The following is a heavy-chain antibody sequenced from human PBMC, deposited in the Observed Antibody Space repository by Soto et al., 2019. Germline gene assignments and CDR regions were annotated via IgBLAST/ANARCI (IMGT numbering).Heavy chain of an antibody. D-gene: IGHD3-10*01. CDR2: INVYNGNT. CDR1: GYTFTNYG. J-gene: IGHJ5*02. V-gene: IGHV1-18*01. Sequence: QVELVQCGGEVKKPGASVKVSCKASGYTFTNYGISWVRQAPGQGLEWMGWINVYNGNTKYAQKVQGRVTMTTDTSTSTAYMELRSLRSDDTAVYYCARGVGSGSYYNQYNWFDPWGQGTLVTVSS. CDR3: ARGVGSGSYYNQYNWFDP.